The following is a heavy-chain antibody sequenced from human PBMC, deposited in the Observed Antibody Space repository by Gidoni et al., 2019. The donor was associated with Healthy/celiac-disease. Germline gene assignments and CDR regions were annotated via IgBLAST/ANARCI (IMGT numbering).Heavy chain of an antibody. CDR1: GFTFSSYR. CDR3: ARAGRWWTIAARRGHWFDP. D-gene: IGHD6-6*01. J-gene: IGHJ5*02. Sequence: EVQLVQSGGGLFKPGGSLRLSCAASGFTFSSYRMNCVRQAPGKGLEWVSSISSSSSYIYYADSVKGRFTISRDNAKNSLYLQMNSLRAEDTAVYYCARAGRWWTIAARRGHWFDPWGQGTLVTVSS. V-gene: IGHV3-21*01. CDR2: ISSSSSYI.